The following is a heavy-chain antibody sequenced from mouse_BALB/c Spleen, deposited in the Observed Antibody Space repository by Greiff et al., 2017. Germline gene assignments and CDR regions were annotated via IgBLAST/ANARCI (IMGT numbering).Heavy chain of an antibody. CDR3: ARSILDAMDY. V-gene: IGHV1-54*01. CDR1: GYAFTNYL. Sequence: VQLQQSGAELVRPGTSLKVSCKASGYAFTNYLIEWVKQRPGQGLEWIGVINPGSGGTNYNEKFKGKATLTADKSSSTAYMQLSSLTSDDSAVYFCARSILDAMDYWGQGTSVTVSS. CDR2: INPGSGGT. J-gene: IGHJ4*01.